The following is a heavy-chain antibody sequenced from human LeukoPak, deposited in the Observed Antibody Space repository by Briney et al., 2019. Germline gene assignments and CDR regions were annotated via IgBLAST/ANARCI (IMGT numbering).Heavy chain of an antibody. J-gene: IGHJ4*02. CDR2: VTWNSGSI. CDR1: GFTFDDYA. Sequence: GGSLRLSCAASGFTFDDYAMHWVRQAPGKGLEWVSGVTWNSGSIDYADSVKGRFTISRDNAKNSLYLQMNSLRPEDTALYYCAKAICSSTSCGNDYWGQGTLVTVSS. D-gene: IGHD2-2*01. V-gene: IGHV3-9*01. CDR3: AKAICSSTSCGNDY.